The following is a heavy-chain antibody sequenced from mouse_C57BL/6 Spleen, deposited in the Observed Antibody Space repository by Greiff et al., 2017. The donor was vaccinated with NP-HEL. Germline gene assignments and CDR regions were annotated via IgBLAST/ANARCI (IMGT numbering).Heavy chain of an antibody. CDR3: ARWIYDGYWVDY. D-gene: IGHD2-3*01. Sequence: VKLQQPGAELVKPGASVKMSCKASGYTFTSYWITWVKQRPGQGLEWIGDIYPGSGSTNYNEKFKSKATLTVDTSSSTAYMQLSSLTSEDSAVYYCARWIYDGYWVDYWGQGTTLTVSS. CDR2: IYPGSGST. CDR1: GYTFTSYW. J-gene: IGHJ2*01. V-gene: IGHV1-55*01.